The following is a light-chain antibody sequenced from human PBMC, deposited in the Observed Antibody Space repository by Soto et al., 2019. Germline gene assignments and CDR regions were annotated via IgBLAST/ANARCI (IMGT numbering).Light chain of an antibody. CDR3: QHRNNWPPT. CDR1: QSVSTY. CDR2: DAS. V-gene: IGKV3-11*02. Sequence: EIVLTQSPATLSLSPGERATLSCRTSQSVSTYFAWYQQKPGQPPRLLFYDASNRASGIPARFSGSGSGRDFTLTISSLEPEDFAVYYCQHRNNWPPTFGQGTKLEIK. J-gene: IGKJ2*01.